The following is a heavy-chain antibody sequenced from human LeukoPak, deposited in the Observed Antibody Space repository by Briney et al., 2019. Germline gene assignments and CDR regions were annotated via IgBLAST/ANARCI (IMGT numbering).Heavy chain of an antibody. V-gene: IGHV1-8*01. CDR1: GYTFTSYD. CDR2: MNPNSGNT. D-gene: IGHD4-11*01. J-gene: IGHJ4*02. CDR3: ARAQRAKNDYSH. Sequence: ASVKVSCKASGYTFTSYDINWVRQATGQGLEWMGWMNPNSGNTGYAQKFRGRVTMTRDTSISTAYMELSSLRSEDTAVYYCARAQRAKNDYSHWGQGILVTVSS.